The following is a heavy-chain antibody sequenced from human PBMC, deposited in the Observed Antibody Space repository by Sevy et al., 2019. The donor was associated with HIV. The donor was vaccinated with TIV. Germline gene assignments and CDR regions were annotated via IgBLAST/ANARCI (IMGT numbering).Heavy chain of an antibody. V-gene: IGHV3-43*01. CDR3: AKDRRYCSSTSCYTYYYYGMDV. Sequence: GGSLRLSCVASGFTFDDYTMHWVRQAPGKGLEWVSLISWDGGSTYYADSVKGRFTISRDNSKNSLYLQMNSLRTEDTALYYCAKDRRYCSSTSCYTYYYYGMDVWGQGTTVTVSS. D-gene: IGHD2-2*02. CDR2: ISWDGGST. J-gene: IGHJ6*02. CDR1: GFTFDDYT.